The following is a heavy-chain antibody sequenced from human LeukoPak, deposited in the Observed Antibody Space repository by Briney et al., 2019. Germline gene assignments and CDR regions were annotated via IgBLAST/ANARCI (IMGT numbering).Heavy chain of an antibody. V-gene: IGHV3-30-3*01. D-gene: IGHD2-15*01. Sequence: PGGSLRLSCAVSGFTLRSYAIHWVRQAPGKGLQWVAFISYDAAVKYYADSVRGRFPVSRDNSKNTLSLQMNSLRPEDTAVYYCARDFSTWYSIDYWGRGTLVTVSS. CDR1: GFTLRSYA. CDR3: ARDFSTWYSIDY. J-gene: IGHJ4*02. CDR2: ISYDAAVK.